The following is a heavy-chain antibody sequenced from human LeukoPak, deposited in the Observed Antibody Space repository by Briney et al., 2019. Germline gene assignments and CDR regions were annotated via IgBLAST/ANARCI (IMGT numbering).Heavy chain of an antibody. Sequence: SETLSLTCTVSGGSISSYYWSWIRQPPGKGLEWLGYIYHSGSTYYNPSLKSRVTISVDTSKNQFSLKLSSVTAADTAVYYCASGGYYSSTTCYPNWFDPWGQGTLVTVSS. CDR1: GGSISSYY. CDR2: IYHSGST. D-gene: IGHD2-2*01. V-gene: IGHV4-59*01. CDR3: ASGGYYSSTTCYPNWFDP. J-gene: IGHJ5*02.